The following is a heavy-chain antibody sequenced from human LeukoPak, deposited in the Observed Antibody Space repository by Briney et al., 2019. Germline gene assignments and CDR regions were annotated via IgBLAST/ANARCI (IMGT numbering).Heavy chain of an antibody. Sequence: GGSLRLSCAASGFTFSAYWMGWVRQAPGRGLEWVANINQDESEKNYVDSVTGRFTISRDNAQNSLYLQLNSLRAEDTAIYFCARDRGYSNFDYWGQGTLVTVSS. V-gene: IGHV3-7*01. CDR3: ARDRGYSNFDY. CDR2: INQDESEK. CDR1: GFTFSAYW. D-gene: IGHD3-10*01. J-gene: IGHJ4*02.